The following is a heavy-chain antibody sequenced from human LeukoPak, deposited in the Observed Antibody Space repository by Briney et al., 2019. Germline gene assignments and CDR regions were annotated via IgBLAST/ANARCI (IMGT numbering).Heavy chain of an antibody. J-gene: IGHJ4*02. CDR3: ARGPHPVEMATIFIY. Sequence: GESLKISCKGSGYSFTSYWIGWVRQMPGKGLEWMGIIYPGDSDTRYSTSFHGQVTISADKSISTAYLQWSSLKASDTAMYYCARGPHPVEMATIFIYWGQGTLVTVSS. CDR1: GYSFTSYW. CDR2: IYPGDSDT. V-gene: IGHV5-51*01. D-gene: IGHD5-24*01.